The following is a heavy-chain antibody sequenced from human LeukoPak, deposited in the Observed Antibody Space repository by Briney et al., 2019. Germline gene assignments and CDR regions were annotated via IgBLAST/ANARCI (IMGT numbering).Heavy chain of an antibody. CDR2: ISSSSSDI. D-gene: IGHD1-14*01. CDR1: GFSFSSYS. J-gene: IGHJ4*02. Sequence: GGSLRLSCAASGFSFSSYSMNWVRQAPGKGLEWVSSISSSSSDIYYADSVKGRFTISRDNAKNSLYLQMNSLRAEDTAVYYCARDAGTLKGNFDYWGQGTLVTVSP. V-gene: IGHV3-21*01. CDR3: ARDAGTLKGNFDY.